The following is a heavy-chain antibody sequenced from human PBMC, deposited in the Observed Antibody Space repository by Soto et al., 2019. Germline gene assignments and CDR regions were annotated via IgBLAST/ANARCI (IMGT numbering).Heavy chain of an antibody. V-gene: IGHV4-30-4*02. CDR3: ARDFPSSHFDY. CDR1: GGSITSGDYY. D-gene: IGHD6-6*01. Sequence: SETLSLTCTVSGGSITSGDYYWSWIRQPPGKGLEWIGYIYYSGSTYYNPSLKSRITISVDTSKNQFSLKLSSVTAAGTAVYYCARDFPSSHFDYWGQGTLVT. J-gene: IGHJ4*02. CDR2: IYYSGST.